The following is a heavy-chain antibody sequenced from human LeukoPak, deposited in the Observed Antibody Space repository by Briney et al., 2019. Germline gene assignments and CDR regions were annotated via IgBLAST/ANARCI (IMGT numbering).Heavy chain of an antibody. Sequence: PGGSLRLSCAASGFTFSSYWMHWVRQAPGKGLVWVSRISSDGSSTNYADSVKGRFTISRDDAKNTLYLQMNSLRAEDTAVYYCARDRVAYTFDTWDYWGQGTLVTVSS. CDR1: GFTFSSYW. CDR2: ISSDGSST. CDR3: ARDRVAYTFDTWDY. V-gene: IGHV3-74*01. J-gene: IGHJ4*02. D-gene: IGHD2-15*01.